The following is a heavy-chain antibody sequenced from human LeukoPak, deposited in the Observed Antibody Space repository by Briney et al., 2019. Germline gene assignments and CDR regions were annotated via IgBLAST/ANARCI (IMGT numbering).Heavy chain of an antibody. J-gene: IGHJ6*03. CDR1: GGSISSNNYY. CDR3: AREGQLARFGSYYMDV. CDR2: IHTSGST. D-gene: IGHD6-6*01. V-gene: IGHV4-61*02. Sequence: SETLSLTCTVSGGSISSNNYYWSWIRQPAGKGLEWIGRIHTSGSTNYNPSLKSRVTISVDTSKNQFSLKLSSVTAADTAVYYCAREGQLARFGSYYMDVWGKGTTVTVSS.